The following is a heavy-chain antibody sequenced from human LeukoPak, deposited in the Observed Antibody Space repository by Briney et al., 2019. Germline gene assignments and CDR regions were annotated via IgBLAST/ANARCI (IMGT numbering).Heavy chain of an antibody. D-gene: IGHD6-13*01. CDR1: GFTFSSYA. Sequence: GGSLRLSCAASGFTFSSYAMHWVRKAPGKGLEYVSTISRNGDTTFYANSVKGRFTISRDNSKNTLYLQMGSLRAEDMAVYYCARVRDNTTWYLYYFDYWGQGTLVTVSS. CDR3: ARVRDNTTWYLYYFDY. J-gene: IGHJ4*02. CDR2: ISRNGDTT. V-gene: IGHV3-64*01.